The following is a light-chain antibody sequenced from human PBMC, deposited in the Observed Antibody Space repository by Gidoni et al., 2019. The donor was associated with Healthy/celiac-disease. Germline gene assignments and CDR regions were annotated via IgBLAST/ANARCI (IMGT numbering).Light chain of an antibody. CDR3: QQSYSTPMYT. CDR1: PSISSY. J-gene: IGKJ2*01. CDR2: AAS. Sequence: DIQMTLSRSSLSASVGDRVTITCRASPSISSYLNWYQQKPGKAPKRLIYAASSLQSGVPSRFSGSGSGTDFTLTISSLQPEDFATYYCQQSYSTPMYTFGQGTKLEIK. V-gene: IGKV1-39*01.